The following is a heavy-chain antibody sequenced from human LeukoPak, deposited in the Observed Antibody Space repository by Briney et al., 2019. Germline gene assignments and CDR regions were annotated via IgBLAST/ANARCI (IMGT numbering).Heavy chain of an antibody. V-gene: IGHV3-21*01. J-gene: IGHJ3*02. D-gene: IGHD2-15*01. CDR2: ISSSSSYI. Sequence: GGSLRLSCAASGFTFNSYSMNWVRQAPGKGLEWVSSISSSSSYIYYADSVKGRFTISRDNAKNSLYLQMNSLRAEDTAVYYCARAYRSGENDAFDIWGQGTMVTVSS. CDR1: GFTFNSYS. CDR3: ARAYRSGENDAFDI.